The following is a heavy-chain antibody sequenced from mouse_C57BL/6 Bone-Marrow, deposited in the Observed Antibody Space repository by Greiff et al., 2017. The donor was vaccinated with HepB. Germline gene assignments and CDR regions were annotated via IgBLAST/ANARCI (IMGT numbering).Heavy chain of an antibody. D-gene: IGHD2-3*01. J-gene: IGHJ3*01. V-gene: IGHV1-15*01. CDR2: IDPETGGT. Sequence: VKLMESGAELVRPGASVTLSCKASGYTFTDYEMHWVKQTPVHGLEWIGAIDPETGGTAYNQKFKGKAILTADKSSSTAYMELRSLTSEDSAVYYCTRWGLLPFAYWGQGTLVTVSA. CDR3: TRWGLLPFAY. CDR1: GYTFTDYE.